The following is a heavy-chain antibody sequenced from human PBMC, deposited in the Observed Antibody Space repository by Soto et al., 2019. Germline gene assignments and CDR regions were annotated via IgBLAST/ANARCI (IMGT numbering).Heavy chain of an antibody. CDR1: GGSISSSSYY. D-gene: IGHD3-22*01. CDR3: ARRAYYYDSSGYYPFDY. J-gene: IGHJ4*02. Sequence: PSETLSLTCTVSGGSISSSSYYWGWXXXXXXXGLEWIGSIYYSGSTYYNPSLKSRVTISVDTSKNQFSLKLSSVTAADTAVYYCARRAYYYDSSGYYPFDYWGQGTLVTVSS. CDR2: IYYSGST. V-gene: IGHV4-39*01.